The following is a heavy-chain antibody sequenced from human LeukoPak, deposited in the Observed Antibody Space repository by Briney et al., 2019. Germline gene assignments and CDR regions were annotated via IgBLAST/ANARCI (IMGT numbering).Heavy chain of an antibody. CDR1: GFTVSSYY. CDR3: ARDRGCGDCYPPANDAFDI. D-gene: IGHD2-21*02. Sequence: GGSLRLSCAASGFTVSSYYMSWVRLAPGKGLEWVSVIYSGGSTYYADSVKGRFTISRDNSKSTLYLQMNSLRAEDTAVYYCARDRGCGDCYPPANDAFDIWGQGTMVTVSS. V-gene: IGHV3-66*01. CDR2: IYSGGST. J-gene: IGHJ3*02.